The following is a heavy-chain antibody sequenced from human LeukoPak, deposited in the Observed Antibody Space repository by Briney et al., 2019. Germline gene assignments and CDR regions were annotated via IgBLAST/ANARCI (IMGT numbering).Heavy chain of an antibody. CDR2: IKQDGSEK. CDR3: ARGGHEGATTGGLVTY. Sequence: GGSLRLSCAASGFTFSSYSMNWIRQAPGKGLEWVANIKQDGSEKNYVDSVKGRFTISRDNAKTSLYLQMNSLRAEDTAVYYCARGGHEGATTGGLVTYWGQGTLVTVSS. J-gene: IGHJ4*02. D-gene: IGHD1-26*01. V-gene: IGHV3-7*01. CDR1: GFTFSSYS.